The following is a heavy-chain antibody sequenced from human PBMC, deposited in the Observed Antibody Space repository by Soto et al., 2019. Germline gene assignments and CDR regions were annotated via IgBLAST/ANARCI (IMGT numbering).Heavy chain of an antibody. CDR1: GGTFSSYT. V-gene: IGHV1-69*02. Sequence: ASVKLSCKASGGTFSSYTISWVRQAPGQGLEWMGRIIPILGIANYAQKFQGRVTITADKSTSTAYMELSSLRSEDTAVYYCARVTDRNYYFDYWGQGTLVTVSS. J-gene: IGHJ4*02. CDR2: IIPILGIA. D-gene: IGHD1-20*01. CDR3: ARVTDRNYYFDY.